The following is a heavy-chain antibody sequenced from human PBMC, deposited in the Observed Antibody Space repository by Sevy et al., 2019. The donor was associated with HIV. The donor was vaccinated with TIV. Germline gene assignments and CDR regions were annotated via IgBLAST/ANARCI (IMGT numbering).Heavy chain of an antibody. CDR1: GDTFSIYG. J-gene: IGHJ4*02. V-gene: IGHV1-69*13. CDR3: ARAFPNILTGYYDY. CDR2: IIPLFDTT. D-gene: IGHD3-9*01. Sequence: ASVKVSCKASGDTFSIYGISWVRQAPGQGLEWMGGIIPLFDTTNNAQKFHDRVTFTADESTSTAYMELSSLRSEDTAMYYCARAFPNILTGYYDYWGQGTLDTVSS.